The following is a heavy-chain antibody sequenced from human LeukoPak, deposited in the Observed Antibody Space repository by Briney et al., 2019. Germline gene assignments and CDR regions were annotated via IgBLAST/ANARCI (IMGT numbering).Heavy chain of an antibody. D-gene: IGHD1-1*01. V-gene: IGHV3-74*01. CDR2: TNSDGSLP. CDR3: ARDWKTNSFDY. Sequence: GGSLRLSCAASGFTFSRYWMHWVRQAPGKGLVWVSRTNSDGSLPSYADSVKGRFTISRDNAKNTLYLQMNSLGVEDTAIYYCARDWKTNSFDYWGQGTLVTVSS. CDR1: GFTFSRYW. J-gene: IGHJ4*02.